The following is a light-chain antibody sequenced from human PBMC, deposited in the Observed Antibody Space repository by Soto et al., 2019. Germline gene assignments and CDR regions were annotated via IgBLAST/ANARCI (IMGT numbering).Light chain of an antibody. V-gene: IGKV3-20*01. CDR2: GAS. CDR3: QHYYTSYTT. Sequence: EIVLTQSPGTLSLSPGERATLSCRDSQSVSSSYLAWYQQKPGQPPRLLIFGASTRATGIPDRFSGSGSGTDFTLTISRLEPEDFAVYDCQHYYTSYTTFGQGTKFDIK. CDR1: QSVSSSY. J-gene: IGKJ1*01.